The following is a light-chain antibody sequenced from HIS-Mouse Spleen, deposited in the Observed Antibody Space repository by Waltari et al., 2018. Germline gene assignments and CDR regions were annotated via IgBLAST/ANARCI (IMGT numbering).Light chain of an antibody. CDR3: CSYAGSYTWV. J-gene: IGLJ3*02. CDR2: DVS. Sequence: QSVLTQPPSASGTPGQRVTISCSGTSSAVGGYNYVSWYQQHPGKAPKLMIYDVSKRPSGVPDRFSGSKSGNTASLTISGLQAEDEADYYCCSYAGSYTWVFGGGTKLTVL. V-gene: IGLV2-11*01. CDR1: SSAVGGYNY.